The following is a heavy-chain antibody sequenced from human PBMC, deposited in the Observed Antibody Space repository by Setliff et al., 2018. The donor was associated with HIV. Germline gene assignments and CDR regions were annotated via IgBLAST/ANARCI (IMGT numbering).Heavy chain of an antibody. D-gene: IGHD5-18*01. CDR1: GGSISSSGYY. V-gene: IGHV4-39*01. Sequence: SETLSLTCTVSGGSISSSGYYWGWIRQPPGKGLEWIGTIYYSGSTYYNPSLKSRVTISVDTSKNQFSLKLSSVTAADTAVYYCGRLSETAMASFDSWGQGTLVTSPQ. CDR2: IYYSGST. J-gene: IGHJ4*02. CDR3: GRLSETAMASFDS.